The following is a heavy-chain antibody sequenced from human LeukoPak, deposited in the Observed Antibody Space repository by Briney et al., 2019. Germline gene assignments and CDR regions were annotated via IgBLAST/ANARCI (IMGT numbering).Heavy chain of an antibody. CDR1: GFTVSSNE. J-gene: IGHJ3*02. Sequence: GGSLRLSCAASGFTVSSNEMSWVRQAPGKGLEWVSAISGSGGSTYYADSVKGRFTISRDNSKNTLYLQMNSLRAEDTAVYYCAKRPCGGDCYAAFDIWGQGTMVTVSS. CDR3: AKRPCGGDCYAAFDI. CDR2: ISGSGGST. V-gene: IGHV3-23*01. D-gene: IGHD2-21*02.